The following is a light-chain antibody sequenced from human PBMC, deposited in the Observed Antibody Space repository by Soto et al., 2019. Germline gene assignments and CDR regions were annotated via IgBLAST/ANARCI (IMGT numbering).Light chain of an antibody. V-gene: IGKV3D-15*01. CDR1: QSVSNN. J-gene: IGKJ5*01. Sequence: EERATLSCRAIQSVSNNYLAWYQQKPGQAPRLLIYGASTRATGIPARFSGSGSGTEFTLTISCVQAEDVALHYCQQWNTWQPITFGQGTRLEIK. CDR2: GAS. CDR3: QQWNTWQPIT.